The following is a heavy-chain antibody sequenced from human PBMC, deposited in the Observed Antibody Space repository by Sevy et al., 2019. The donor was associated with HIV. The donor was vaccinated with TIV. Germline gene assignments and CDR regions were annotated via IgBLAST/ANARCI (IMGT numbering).Heavy chain of an antibody. CDR2: IKRDGSEK. V-gene: IGHV3-7*03. CDR1: GFTFSNYW. D-gene: IGHD2-2*01. J-gene: IGHJ6*02. Sequence: GGSLRLSCAGSGFTFSNYWMSWVRQAPGKGLEWVANIKRDGSEKYYVVSVKGRFTISRDKAKTSLYLQMNSLRVEDTAVYYCARDCSSASCLWGMDVWGQGTMVTVSS. CDR3: ARDCSSASCLWGMDV.